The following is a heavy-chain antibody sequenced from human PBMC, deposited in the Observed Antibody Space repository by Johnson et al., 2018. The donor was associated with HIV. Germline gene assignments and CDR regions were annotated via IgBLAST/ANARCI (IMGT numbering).Heavy chain of an antibody. D-gene: IGHD5-24*01. CDR1: GFAFSSYG. Sequence: QVLLVESGGGVVQPGRSLRLSCAASGFAFSSYGIHWVRQAPGKGLEWVSVIYSGGSTYYADSVKGRFTISRDNSKNTLYLQMNSLRAEDTAVYYCARDHSRDEAFDIWGQGTLVTVSS. V-gene: IGHV3-NL1*01. J-gene: IGHJ3*02. CDR3: ARDHSRDEAFDI. CDR2: IYSGGST.